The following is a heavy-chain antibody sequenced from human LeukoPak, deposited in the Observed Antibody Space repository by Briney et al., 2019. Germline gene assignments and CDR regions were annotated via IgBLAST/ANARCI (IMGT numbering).Heavy chain of an antibody. CDR2: IYTSGST. V-gene: IGHV4-61*02. J-gene: IGHJ4*02. CDR3: ARKDGDY. Sequence: PSETLSLTCTVSGGSISSGSYYWSWIRQPAGKGLEWIGRIYTSGSTDYNPSLKSRVTMSLDTSRNQFSLKLSTVTAADTAVYYCARKDGDYWGQGTPVTVSS. CDR1: GGSISSGSYY.